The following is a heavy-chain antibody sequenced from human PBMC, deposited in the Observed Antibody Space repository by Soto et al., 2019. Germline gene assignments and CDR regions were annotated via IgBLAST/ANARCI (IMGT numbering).Heavy chain of an antibody. CDR3: ARGGSWYGGFDY. V-gene: IGHV3-48*02. CDR1: GFTFSTYS. J-gene: IGHJ4*02. CDR2: ISSRSDII. D-gene: IGHD6-13*01. Sequence: EVQLVESGGGLVQPGGSLRLSCAASGFTFSTYSMIWVRQAPGKGLEWVSYISSRSDIIYYAHSVKGRFTISRDNAKNSVHLQMNSLRDEDTAIYYCARGGSWYGGFDYWGQGTLVPVSS.